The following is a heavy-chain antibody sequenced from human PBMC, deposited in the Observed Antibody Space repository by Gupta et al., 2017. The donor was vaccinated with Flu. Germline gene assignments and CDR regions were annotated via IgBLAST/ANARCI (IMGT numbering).Heavy chain of an antibody. CDR1: GFTFSSYG. J-gene: IGHJ4*02. CDR2: IWYDGSNK. Sequence: QVQLVESGGGVVQPGRSLRLSCAASGFTFSSYGMHWVRQAPGKGLEWVAVIWYDGSNKYYADSVKGRFTISRDNSKNTLYLQMNSLRAEDTAVYYCARDLQAATVSYFDYWGQGTLVTVSS. D-gene: IGHD4-11*01. V-gene: IGHV3-33*01. CDR3: ARDLQAATVSYFDY.